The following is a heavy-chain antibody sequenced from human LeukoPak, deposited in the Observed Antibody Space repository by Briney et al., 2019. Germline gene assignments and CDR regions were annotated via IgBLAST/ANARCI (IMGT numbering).Heavy chain of an antibody. Sequence: PAEPLSLICAVSGRSNTSSRDLWRWIRKPPGRGLEWIGTIYYSGTTSYNPSLKRRVTISVDTSKNQFSLKLNSVSAADTAVYFCARLVRAFDYWGQGTLVTVSS. CDR2: IYYSGTT. J-gene: IGHJ4*02. CDR1: GRSNTSSRDL. D-gene: IGHD2-21*01. CDR3: ARLVRAFDY. V-gene: IGHV4-39*01.